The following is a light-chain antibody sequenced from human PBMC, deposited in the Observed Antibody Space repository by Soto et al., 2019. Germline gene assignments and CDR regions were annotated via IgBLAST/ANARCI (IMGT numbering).Light chain of an antibody. CDR1: QSVSNY. V-gene: IGKV3-20*01. Sequence: EIALTQSPGTLSLPPGERATLSYWASQSVSNYLAWYQRKPGQAPRLLIYGASSRPTGIPDRLSGSGSGTDFTLTISRLEPEDFAVYYCHQYGGSPQTFGQGTKVEIK. CDR3: HQYGGSPQT. CDR2: GAS. J-gene: IGKJ1*01.